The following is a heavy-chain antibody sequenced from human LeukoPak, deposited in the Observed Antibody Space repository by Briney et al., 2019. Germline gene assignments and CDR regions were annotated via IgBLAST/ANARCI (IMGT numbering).Heavy chain of an antibody. CDR2: ISDIGAST. CDR1: GFIFSNYA. D-gene: IGHD1-1*01. CDR3: ARKGNGALDI. Sequence: PGGSLRLSCAPSGFIFSNYAMSWVRQAPGKGLEWVSDISDIGASTNYVGSVKGRFTISRDNSKSMLYMQMNSLRAEDTALYYCARKGNGALDIWGQGTMVTVSS. J-gene: IGHJ3*02. V-gene: IGHV3-23*01.